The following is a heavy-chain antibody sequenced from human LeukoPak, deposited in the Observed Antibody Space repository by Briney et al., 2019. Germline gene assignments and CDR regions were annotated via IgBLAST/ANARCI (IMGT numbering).Heavy chain of an antibody. V-gene: IGHV1-2*02. Sequence: ASVKVSCKASGYTFTGYYMHWVRQAPGQGLEWMGWINPNSGGTNYAQKFQGRVTMTRDTSITTAYMDLSRLRSDDTAVYYCARDLVYTYGYYFDYWGQGTLVTVSS. CDR2: INPNSGGT. J-gene: IGHJ4*02. CDR3: ARDLVYTYGYYFDY. CDR1: GYTFTGYY. D-gene: IGHD5-18*01.